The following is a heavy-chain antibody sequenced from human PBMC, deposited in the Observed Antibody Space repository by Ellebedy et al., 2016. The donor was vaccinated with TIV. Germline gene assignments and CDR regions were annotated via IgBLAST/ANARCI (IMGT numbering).Heavy chain of an antibody. Sequence: MPSETLSLTCAVYGGSFSGYYWSWIRQPPGKGLEWIGEINHSGSTNYNPSLKSRVTVSVYTSKNQFSLKLSSVTAADTAVYYCAREIFSIRYYYGSGSYFDYWGQGTLVTVSS. D-gene: IGHD3-10*01. J-gene: IGHJ4*02. CDR2: INHSGST. CDR3: AREIFSIRYYYGSGSYFDY. CDR1: GGSFSGYY. V-gene: IGHV4-34*01.